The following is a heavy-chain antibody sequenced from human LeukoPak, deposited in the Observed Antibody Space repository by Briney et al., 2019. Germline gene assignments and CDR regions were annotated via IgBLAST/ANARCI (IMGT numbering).Heavy chain of an antibody. J-gene: IGHJ4*02. CDR1: GFTFSSYA. Sequence: PGGSLRLSCAASGFTFSSYAMSWVRQAPGKGLEWVSAISGSGGRTYYADSVKGRFTISRDNSKTTLYLQMNSLRAEDAAVYYCAKDLYPLVGATHYFDYWGQGTLVTVSS. CDR3: AKDLYPLVGATHYFDY. CDR2: ISGSGGRT. V-gene: IGHV3-23*01. D-gene: IGHD1-26*01.